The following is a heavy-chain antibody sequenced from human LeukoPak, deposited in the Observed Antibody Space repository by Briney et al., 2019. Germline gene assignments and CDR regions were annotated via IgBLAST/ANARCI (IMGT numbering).Heavy chain of an antibody. J-gene: IGHJ4*02. CDR1: GYTFTSYG. V-gene: IGHV1-18*01. Sequence: ASVKVSCKASGYTFTSYGISWVRQAPGQGLEWMGWIIAYNGNTNYAQKLQGRVTMTTDTSTSTAYMELRSLRSDDTAVYYCARAVGIFDWLPLFDYWGQGTLVTASS. CDR2: IIAYNGNT. D-gene: IGHD3-9*01. CDR3: ARAVGIFDWLPLFDY.